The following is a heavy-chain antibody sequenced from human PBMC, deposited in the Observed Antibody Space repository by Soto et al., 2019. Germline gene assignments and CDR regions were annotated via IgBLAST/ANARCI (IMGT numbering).Heavy chain of an antibody. D-gene: IGHD6-6*01. CDR2: INAGSGNT. CDR1: GYTFTSYA. V-gene: IGHV1-3*01. Sequence: ASVKVSCKASGYTFTSYAMHWVRQAPGQRLEWMGWINAGSGNTKYSQKFQGRVTITRDTSASTAYMELSSLRSEDTAVYYCASPLPLYSSSSDYYYYGMDVWGQGTTVTVSS. J-gene: IGHJ6*02. CDR3: ASPLPLYSSSSDYYYYGMDV.